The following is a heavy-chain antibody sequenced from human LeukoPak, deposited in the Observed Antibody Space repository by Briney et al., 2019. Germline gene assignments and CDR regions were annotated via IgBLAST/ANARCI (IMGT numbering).Heavy chain of an antibody. Sequence: GGSLRLSCAASGFTFSDYYMSWIRQAPGKGLEWVSYISSSSSYTNYADSLKGRFTISRDNAKNSLYLQMNSLRAEDTAVYYCARIVEYSSSYFDYWGQGTLVTVSS. V-gene: IGHV3-11*06. CDR2: ISSSSSYT. J-gene: IGHJ4*02. CDR3: ARIVEYSSSYFDY. D-gene: IGHD6-6*01. CDR1: GFTFSDYY.